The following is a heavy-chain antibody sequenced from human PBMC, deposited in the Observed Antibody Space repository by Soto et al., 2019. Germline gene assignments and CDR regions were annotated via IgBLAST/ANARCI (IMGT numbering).Heavy chain of an antibody. CDR1: GFTFSSYS. Sequence: PGGSLRLSCAASGFTFSSYSMNWVRQAPGKGLEWVSSISSSSSYIYCADSVKGRFTISRDNAKNSLYLQMNSLRAEDTAVYYCARVLDPLNVALDYWGQGTLVTVSS. CDR2: ISSSSSYI. V-gene: IGHV3-21*01. CDR3: ARVLDPLNVALDY. D-gene: IGHD1-1*01. J-gene: IGHJ4*02.